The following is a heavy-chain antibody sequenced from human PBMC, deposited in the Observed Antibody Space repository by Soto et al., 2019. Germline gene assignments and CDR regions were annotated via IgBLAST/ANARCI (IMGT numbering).Heavy chain of an antibody. J-gene: IGHJ4*02. Sequence: GESLKISCKGSGYSFTSYWIGWVRQMPGKGLEWMGIIYPGDSDTRYSPSFQGQVTISADKSISTAYLQWSSLKASDTAMYYCARQGEDIVVVPAAIDYWGQGTLVTVSS. D-gene: IGHD2-2*01. CDR2: IYPGDSDT. CDR1: GYSFTSYW. CDR3: ARQGEDIVVVPAAIDY. V-gene: IGHV5-51*01.